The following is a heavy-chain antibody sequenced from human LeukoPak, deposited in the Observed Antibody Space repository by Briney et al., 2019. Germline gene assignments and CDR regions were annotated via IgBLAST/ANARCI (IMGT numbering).Heavy chain of an antibody. CDR3: AHRYQLGFVGQGIYYFDY. D-gene: IGHD2-21*01. CDR1: GFSLSTSGVG. Sequence: SGPTLVKPTQTLTLTCTFSGFSLSTSGVGVGWIRQPPGKALEWHALIYWDDDKRYSPSLKSRLTITKDTSKNQVVLTMTNMDPVDTATYYCAHRYQLGFVGQGIYYFDYWGQGTLVTVSS. CDR2: IYWDDDK. V-gene: IGHV2-5*02. J-gene: IGHJ4*02.